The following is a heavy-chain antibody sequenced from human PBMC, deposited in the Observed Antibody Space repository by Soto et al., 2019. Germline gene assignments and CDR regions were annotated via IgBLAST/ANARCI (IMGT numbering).Heavy chain of an antibody. CDR3: ALRSMAVVPEY. V-gene: IGHV4-59*01. CDR1: VDSISSDY. J-gene: IGHJ4*02. Sequence: QVQLQESGPGLVKPSETLSLTCAVSVDSISSDYCMWLRQPPGKGLESIGYLYYGRSANYNPSLKSRVTLSVDTSTNQCSLTLSSMTAADTAVYYCALRSMAVVPEYWGQGTLVTVSS. D-gene: IGHD3-22*01. CDR2: LYYGRSA.